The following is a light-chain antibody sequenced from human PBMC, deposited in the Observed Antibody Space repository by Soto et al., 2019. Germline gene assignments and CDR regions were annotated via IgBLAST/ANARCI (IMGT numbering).Light chain of an antibody. Sequence: EIVLTQSPATLSLSPGERATLSCRASQSVSTYLAWYQQTPGQAPRLLIHDASNRASGVPARFSGSGSGTAFTLTISSLEPEDFAVYYCQQRTNWLYTFGQGTKLEIK. CDR1: QSVSTY. CDR3: QQRTNWLYT. J-gene: IGKJ2*01. V-gene: IGKV3-11*01. CDR2: DAS.